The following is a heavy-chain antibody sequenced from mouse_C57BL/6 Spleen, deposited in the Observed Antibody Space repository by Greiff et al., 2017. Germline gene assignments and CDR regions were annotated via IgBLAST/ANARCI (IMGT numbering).Heavy chain of an antibody. Sequence: QVTLKVCGPGILQSSQTLSLTCSFSGFSLSTSGMGVSWIRQPSGKGLEWLAHIYWDDDKRYNPSLKSRLTISKDTSRNQVFLKITSVDTADTATYYCARIYDYDGYYYAMADGGQGTSATFPP. CDR1: GFSLSTSGMG. D-gene: IGHD2-4*01. J-gene: IGHJ4*01. CDR3: ARIYDYDGYYYAMAD. V-gene: IGHV8-12*01. CDR2: IYWDDDK.